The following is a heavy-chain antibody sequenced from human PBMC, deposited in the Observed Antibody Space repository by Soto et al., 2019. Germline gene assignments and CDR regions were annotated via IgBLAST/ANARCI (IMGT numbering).Heavy chain of an antibody. Sequence: SETLSLTCTVSSGSISSYYWHWIRQPPGKGLEWIGYMSYVGSTYYKPSLKNRVSISVDTSKYQFSLKVASVTAADTAVYFCAGWIGGYCRRPVCYSFINWGQGTLVTVSS. CDR3: AGWIGGYCRRPVCYSFIN. CDR2: MSYVGST. V-gene: IGHV4-59*01. J-gene: IGHJ4*02. D-gene: IGHD2-2*02. CDR1: SGSISSYY.